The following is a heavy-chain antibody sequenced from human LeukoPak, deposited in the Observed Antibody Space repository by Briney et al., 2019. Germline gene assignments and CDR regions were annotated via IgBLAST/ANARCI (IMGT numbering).Heavy chain of an antibody. V-gene: IGHV4-39*01. CDR3: ARKWSSSWYTGWVGWFDP. CDR1: GGSISSSSYY. Sequence: SETLSLTCTVSGGSISSSSYYWGWIRQPPGKGLEWIVSIYYSGSTYYNPSLKSRVTISVDTSKNQFSLKLSSVTAADTAVYYCARKWSSSWYTGWVGWFDPWGQGTLVTVSS. J-gene: IGHJ5*02. D-gene: IGHD6-13*01. CDR2: IYYSGST.